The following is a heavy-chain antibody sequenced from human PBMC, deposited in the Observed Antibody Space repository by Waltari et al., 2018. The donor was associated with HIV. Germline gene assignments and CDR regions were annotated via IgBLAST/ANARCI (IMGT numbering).Heavy chain of an antibody. Sequence: EVQLVESGGGLVKPGGSLRLSCAASGFTFRRYNMNWVRQAPGKGLEWVSFISSSSSYIYYADSVKGRLTISRDNAKNSLNLQMNSLRAEDTAVYYCARDSLRGIGADGNWFDPWGQGTLVTVSS. V-gene: IGHV3-21*01. CDR2: ISSSSSYI. CDR3: ARDSLRGIGADGNWFDP. J-gene: IGHJ5*02. CDR1: GFTFRRYN. D-gene: IGHD6-13*01.